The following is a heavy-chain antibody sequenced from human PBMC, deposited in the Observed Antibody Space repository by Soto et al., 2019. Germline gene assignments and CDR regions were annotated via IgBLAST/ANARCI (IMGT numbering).Heavy chain of an antibody. CDR2: ISSSGSTI. CDR3: ARGYSSSWYWPRFDY. CDR1: GFTFSSYG. D-gene: IGHD6-13*01. J-gene: IGHJ4*02. V-gene: IGHV3-48*04. Sequence: PGGSLRLSCAASGFTFSSYGMHLVRQAPGKGLEWVSYISSSGSTIYYADPVKGRFTISRDNAKNSLYLQMNSLRAEDTAVYYCARGYSSSWYWPRFDYWGQGTLVTVSS.